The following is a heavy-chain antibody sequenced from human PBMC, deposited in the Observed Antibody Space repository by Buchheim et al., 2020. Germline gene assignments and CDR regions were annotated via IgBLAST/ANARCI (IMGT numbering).Heavy chain of an antibody. CDR2: INPSGGST. V-gene: IGHV1-46*01. CDR1: GYTFTSYY. CDR3: ARVKYDFWSGYYTPEYYYYGMDV. D-gene: IGHD3-3*01. Sequence: QVRLVQSGAEVKKPGASVKVSCKASGYTFTSYYMHWVRQAPGQGLEWMGIINPSGGSTSYAQKFQGRVTMTRDTSTSTVYMELSSLRSEDTAVYYCARVKYDFWSGYYTPEYYYYGMDVRGQGTT. J-gene: IGHJ6*02.